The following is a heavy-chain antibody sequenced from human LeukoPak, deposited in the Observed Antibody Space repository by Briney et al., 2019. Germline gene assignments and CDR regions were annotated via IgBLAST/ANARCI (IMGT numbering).Heavy chain of an antibody. CDR1: GYSISSGYY. CDR3: ARDKEDSMVALVLPFDI. V-gene: IGHV4-38-2*02. J-gene: IGHJ3*02. CDR2: IYHSGST. D-gene: IGHD5-12*01. Sequence: SETLSLTCTVSGYSISSGYYWGWIRQPPGKGLEWIGSIYHSGSTYYNPSLKSRVSISVDTSKNQFSLKLSSVTAADTAVYYCARDKEDSMVALVLPFDIWGQGTMVTVSS.